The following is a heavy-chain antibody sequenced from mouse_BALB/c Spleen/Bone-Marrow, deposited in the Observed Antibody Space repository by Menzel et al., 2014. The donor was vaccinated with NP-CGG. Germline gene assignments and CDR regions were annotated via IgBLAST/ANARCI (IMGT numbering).Heavy chain of an antibody. CDR1: GFDFSGYW. J-gene: IGHJ4*01. Sequence: EVMLVEPGGGLVQPGGSLKLSCAASGFDFSGYWMSWVRQAPGKGLEWIGEINPDSSTINYTPSLKDKLIISRDNAKNTLYLQMSKVRSEDTALYYCARLGYYGVMVYWGQGTSVTVSS. CDR3: ARLGYYGVMVY. V-gene: IGHV4-1*02. D-gene: IGHD1-1*01. CDR2: INPDSSTI.